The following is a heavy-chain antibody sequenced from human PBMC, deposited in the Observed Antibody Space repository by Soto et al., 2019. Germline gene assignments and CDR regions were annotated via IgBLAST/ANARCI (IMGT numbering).Heavy chain of an antibody. Sequence: SVKVSFQASGGTFSSYAISWVRQAPGQGLEWMGGIIPIFGTANYAQKFQGRVTITADESTSTAYMELSSLRSEDTAVYYCAREVTPAYYYDSSGSRFDPWGQGTLVTVSS. CDR1: GGTFSSYA. J-gene: IGHJ5*02. CDR3: AREVTPAYYYDSSGSRFDP. CDR2: IIPIFGTA. V-gene: IGHV1-69*13. D-gene: IGHD3-22*01.